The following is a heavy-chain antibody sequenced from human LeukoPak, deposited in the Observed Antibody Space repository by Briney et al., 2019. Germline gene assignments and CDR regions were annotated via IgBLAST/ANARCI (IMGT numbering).Heavy chain of an antibody. CDR1: GFTFSSYS. J-gene: IGHJ4*02. V-gene: IGHV3-48*01. D-gene: IGHD6-19*01. Sequence: PGGSLRLSCAASGFTFSSYSMNWVRQAPGKGLEWVSYISSSSGTIYYADSMKGRFTISRDNAKNSLYLHMDSLRAEDTAVYYCARGAYSSGWAYFDHWGQGTLVTVSS. CDR2: ISSSSGTI. CDR3: ARGAYSSGWAYFDH.